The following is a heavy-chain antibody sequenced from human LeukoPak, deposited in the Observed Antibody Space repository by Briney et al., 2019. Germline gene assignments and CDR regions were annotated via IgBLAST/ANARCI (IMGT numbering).Heavy chain of an antibody. CDR2: ISSSSSYI. CDR1: GCTFSSYS. CDR3: ASAGGEGYCSAGSCHPTL. V-gene: IGHV3-21*01. J-gene: IGHJ4*02. D-gene: IGHD2-15*01. Sequence: GGSLTLSCAASGCTFSSYSLNWVRQAPGKGLEWVSSISSSSSYIYYADSVKGRFTISRDNAKNSLYLQMNSLRAEDTAVYYCASAGGEGYCSAGSCHPTLWGQGTLVTVSS.